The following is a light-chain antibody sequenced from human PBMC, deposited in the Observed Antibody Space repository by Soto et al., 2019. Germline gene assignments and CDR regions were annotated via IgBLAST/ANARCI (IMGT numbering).Light chain of an antibody. Sequence: EIVMAQSPATLSVSSGEGAPLSRRASQSVRTKLAWYQQKAGQAPRLLIYGASTRASGVSDRFSGSGSGTEYTLTISRLQSEDFAVYYCQQYDTWPSITFGQGTRLEIK. J-gene: IGKJ5*01. CDR2: GAS. CDR1: QSVRTK. CDR3: QQYDTWPSIT. V-gene: IGKV3-15*01.